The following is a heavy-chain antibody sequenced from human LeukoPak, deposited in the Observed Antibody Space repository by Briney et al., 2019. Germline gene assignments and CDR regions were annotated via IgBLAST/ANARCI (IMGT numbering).Heavy chain of an antibody. D-gene: IGHD2-15*01. Sequence: GGSLRLPCTASGFTFRTHTMNWVRQAPGKGLEWVSCISSSSSDISYADSVKGRFTISRDNAKNSLYLHMSSLRAEDTAVYYCTRGGDNVVAAHNWGQGTLVTVSS. J-gene: IGHJ4*02. CDR2: ISSSSSDI. V-gene: IGHV3-21*01. CDR1: GFTFRTHT. CDR3: TRGGDNVVAAHN.